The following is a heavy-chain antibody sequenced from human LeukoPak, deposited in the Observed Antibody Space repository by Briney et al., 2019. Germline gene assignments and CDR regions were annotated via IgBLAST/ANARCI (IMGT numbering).Heavy chain of an antibody. Sequence: GGSLRLSCAASGFAFGSSAMSWVRQAPGKGPEWVSTFSRSGPDTYYADSVKGRFTIFRDNSKNTLYLQMNSLRAEDTAVYYCAKGSLGSWYYFDYWGQGTLVTVSS. D-gene: IGHD6-13*01. V-gene: IGHV3-23*01. CDR3: AKGSLGSWYYFDY. CDR1: GFAFGSSA. J-gene: IGHJ4*02. CDR2: FSRSGPDT.